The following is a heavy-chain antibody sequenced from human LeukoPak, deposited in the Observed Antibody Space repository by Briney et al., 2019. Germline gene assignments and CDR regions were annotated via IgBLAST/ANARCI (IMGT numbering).Heavy chain of an antibody. CDR1: GGTFSSYA. Sequence: ASVKVSCKASGGTFSSYAIGWVRQAPGQGLEWMGGIIPIFGTANYAQKFQGRVTITTDESTSTAYMELSSLRSEDTAVYYCATGLPTDYYDSSGYYGRPFDYWGQGTLVTVSS. CDR2: IIPIFGTA. V-gene: IGHV1-69*05. CDR3: ATGLPTDYYDSSGYYGRPFDY. D-gene: IGHD3-22*01. J-gene: IGHJ4*02.